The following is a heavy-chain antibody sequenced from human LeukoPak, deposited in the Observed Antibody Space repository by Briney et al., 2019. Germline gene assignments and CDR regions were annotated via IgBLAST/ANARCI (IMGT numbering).Heavy chain of an antibody. V-gene: IGHV3-48*02. CDR3: ARDSGYAQGHDY. J-gene: IGHJ4*02. CDR1: GFTFSSYR. Sequence: GGSLRLSCAASGFTFSSYRMNWVRQAPGKGLEWVSCISSSSTIYYADSVKGRFTISRDNAKNSLYLQMNSLRDEDTAVYYCARDSGYAQGHDYWGQGTLVTVSS. CDR2: ISSSSTI. D-gene: IGHD5-12*01.